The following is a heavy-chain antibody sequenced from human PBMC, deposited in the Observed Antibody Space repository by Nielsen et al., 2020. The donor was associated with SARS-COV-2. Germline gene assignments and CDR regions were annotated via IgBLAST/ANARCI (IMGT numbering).Heavy chain of an antibody. V-gene: IGHV3-11*06. J-gene: IGHJ3*02. CDR3: ARDRLHRYNYGGAFDI. Sequence: GESLKISCAASGFTFSDYYMSWIRQAPGKGLEWVSYISSSSSYTNYAGSVKGRFTISRDNAKNSLYLQMNSLRAEDTAVYYCARDRLHRYNYGGAFDIWGQGTMVTVSS. CDR1: GFTFSDYY. D-gene: IGHD5-24*01. CDR2: ISSSSSYT.